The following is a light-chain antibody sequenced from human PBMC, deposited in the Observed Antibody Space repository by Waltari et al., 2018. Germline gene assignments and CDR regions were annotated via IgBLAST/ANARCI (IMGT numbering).Light chain of an antibody. CDR3: QRYNSYPIT. Sequence: DIQMTQSPSTLSASVGARVTITCRASQSIGSWLAWYQQKPGKAPKLLSYEATSLESGVPSRFSASGSGTEFTLTISSLQPDDFATYYCQRYNSYPITFGPGTKVDI. CDR2: EAT. J-gene: IGKJ3*01. CDR1: QSIGSW. V-gene: IGKV1-5*03.